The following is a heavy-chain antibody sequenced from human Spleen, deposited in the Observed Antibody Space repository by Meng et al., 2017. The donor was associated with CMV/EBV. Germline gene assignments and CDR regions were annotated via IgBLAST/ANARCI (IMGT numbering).Heavy chain of an antibody. CDR2: INPDNGGT. V-gene: IGHV1-2*02. J-gene: IGHJ1*01. CDR1: GYTVTGYY. CDR3: ARKTDTGGWNFHH. D-gene: IGHD3-16*01. Sequence: KASGYTVTGYYLYWGRQAPGQGLEWMGWINPDNGGTNYAQRFQGRVTMTRDTSITTVYMELSRLTSDDTAVYYCARKTDTGGWNFHHWGQGTLVTVSS.